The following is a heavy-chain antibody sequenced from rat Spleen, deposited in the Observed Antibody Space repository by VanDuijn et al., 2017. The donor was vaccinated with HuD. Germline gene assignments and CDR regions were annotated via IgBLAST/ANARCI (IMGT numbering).Heavy chain of an antibody. V-gene: IGHV5S23*01. Sequence: EVQLVESGGGSAQPGRSLKLSCAASGFTFSDFVMAWVRQAPTKGLECVAYISTGGGSTYYPDSVKGRFTISRDTAQNTLYLQMNSLRSEDTATYYCARGGFFRFWGQGVMVTVSS. CDR3: ARGGFFRF. CDR2: ISTGGGST. CDR1: GFTFSDFV. J-gene: IGHJ2*01. D-gene: IGHD1-6*01.